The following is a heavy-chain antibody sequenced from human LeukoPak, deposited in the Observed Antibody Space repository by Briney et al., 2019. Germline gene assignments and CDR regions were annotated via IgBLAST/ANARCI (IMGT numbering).Heavy chain of an antibody. Sequence: PSETLSLTCTVSGGSISSGGYYWSWIRQHPGKGLEWIGYIYYSGSTYYNPSLKSRVTISVDTSKNQFSLKLSSVTAADTAVYFCARLYRYYYGSGTYVAGWFDPWGQGTLVTVSS. CDR3: ARLYRYYYGSGTYVAGWFDP. D-gene: IGHD3-10*01. CDR2: IYYSGST. V-gene: IGHV4-31*03. J-gene: IGHJ5*02. CDR1: GGSISSGGYY.